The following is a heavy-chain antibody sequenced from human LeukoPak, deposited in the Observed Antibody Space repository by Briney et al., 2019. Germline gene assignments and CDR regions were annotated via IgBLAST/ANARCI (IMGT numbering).Heavy chain of an antibody. D-gene: IGHD1-26*01. J-gene: IGHJ4*02. V-gene: IGHV4-38-2*01. CDR2: IYHSGST. CDR1: SYSISSGYH. CDR3: ARLGVGATLFEF. Sequence: SETLSLTCAVSSYSISSGYHWGWIRQPPGKGLEWIGNIYHSGSTSYNPSLRSRVTISVDTSRNQFSLKLSSVTAADTAVYFCARLGVGATLFEFWGQGTLVTVSS.